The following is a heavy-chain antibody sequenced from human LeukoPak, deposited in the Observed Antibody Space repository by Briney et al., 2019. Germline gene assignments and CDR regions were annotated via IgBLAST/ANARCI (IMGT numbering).Heavy chain of an antibody. CDR1: GFTFSINA. CDR3: AKDEEGVFDY. D-gene: IGHD3-16*01. J-gene: IGHJ4*02. Sequence: GGSLRLSCAASGFTFSINAMAWVRQAPGMGLEWVSVSTYTGSTYYADSVKGRFTISRDNSKNTLYLQMNSLRAEDTALYYCAKDEEGVFDYWGQGTLVTVSS. CDR2: STYTGST. V-gene: IGHV3-23*01.